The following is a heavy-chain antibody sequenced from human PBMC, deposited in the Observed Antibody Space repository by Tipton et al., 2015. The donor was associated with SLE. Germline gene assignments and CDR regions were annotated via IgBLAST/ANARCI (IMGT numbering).Heavy chain of an antibody. CDR1: GGSFSGYY. J-gene: IGHJ4*02. V-gene: IGHV4-34*01. D-gene: IGHD1-20*01. CDR3: ARASAGITAWY. Sequence: TLSLTCAVYGGSFSGYYWSWIRQPPGKGLEWIGEINHSGSTNHNPSLKSRVTISVDTSKNQFSLKLSSVTAADTAVYYCARASAGITAWYWGQGTLVAVSS. CDR2: INHSGST.